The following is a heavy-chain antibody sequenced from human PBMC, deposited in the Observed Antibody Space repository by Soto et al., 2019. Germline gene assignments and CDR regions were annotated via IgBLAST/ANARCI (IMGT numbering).Heavy chain of an antibody. CDR2: INSDGRNT. Sequence: GGSLRLSCAASGFIFSSYWMHWVRQVPGKGPVWVARINSDGRNTKYTDSVKGRCTISRDNAKNTLYLQMNSLRAEDTAGYYGARDFMARGRDSNWFDPWGQGTVVTVSS. CDR3: ARDFMARGRDSNWFDP. V-gene: IGHV3-74*03. D-gene: IGHD3-10*01. J-gene: IGHJ5*02. CDR1: GFIFSSYW.